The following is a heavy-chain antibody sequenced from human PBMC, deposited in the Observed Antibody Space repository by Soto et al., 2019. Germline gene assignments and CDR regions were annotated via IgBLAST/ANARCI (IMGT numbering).Heavy chain of an antibody. Sequence: QVQLVESGGGVVQPGRSLRLSWAASGFTFSSCAMHWVRQAPVKGLEWVALISYDGSNKYYADSVKGRFTISRDHSKNTMYLQMNSLRAEDTAVYYCARDKRDLRFLEWSYYFDYWGQGTLVTVSS. CDR1: GFTFSSCA. CDR2: ISYDGSNK. D-gene: IGHD3-3*01. V-gene: IGHV3-30-3*01. CDR3: ARDKRDLRFLEWSYYFDY. J-gene: IGHJ4*02.